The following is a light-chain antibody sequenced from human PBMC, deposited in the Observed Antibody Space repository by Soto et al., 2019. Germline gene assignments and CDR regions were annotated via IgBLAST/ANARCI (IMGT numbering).Light chain of an antibody. CDR2: GAS. CDR1: QSVSSSY. Sequence: EIVLTRSPGTLSLSPGERATLSCRASQSVSSSYLAWYQQKPGQAPRLLIYGASSRATGIPDRFSGSGSGTDFTLTISRLEPEDFAVYYCQQYGTLVTFGQGTKVEIK. CDR3: QQYGTLVT. J-gene: IGKJ1*01. V-gene: IGKV3-20*01.